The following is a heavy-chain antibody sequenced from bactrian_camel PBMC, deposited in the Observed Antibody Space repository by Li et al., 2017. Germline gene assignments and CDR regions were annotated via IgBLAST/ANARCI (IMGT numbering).Heavy chain of an antibody. CDR3: AARPEGVRVRFLKSDLCTRLGY. CDR1: GFTFSTDG. J-gene: IGHJ6*01. V-gene: IGHV3S6*01. Sequence: VQLVESGGGLVQPGGSLSITCATSGFTFSTDGMSWVRQAPGKGLEWVPGIVRDDGRHTGYADSVKGRFTISRDNAKNTVFLQLNSLKVEDTAVYYCAARPEGVRVRFLKSDLCTRLGYWGQGTQVTVS. CDR2: IVRDDGRHT. D-gene: IGHD3*01.